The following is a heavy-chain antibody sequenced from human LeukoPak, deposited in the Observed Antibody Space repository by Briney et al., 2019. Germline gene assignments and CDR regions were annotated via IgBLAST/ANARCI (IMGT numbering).Heavy chain of an antibody. CDR2: FDPEDGET. J-gene: IGHJ4*02. D-gene: IGHD6-13*01. V-gene: IGHV1-24*01. Sequence: GASVKVSCKVSGYTLTELSMHWVRQAPGKGLEWMGGFDPEDGETIYAQKFQGRVTMTEDTSTDTAYMELSSLRSEDTAVYYCATGISSLVYSSSWYYFDYWGQGTLVTVSS. CDR3: ATGISSLVYSSSWYYFDY. CDR1: GYTLTELS.